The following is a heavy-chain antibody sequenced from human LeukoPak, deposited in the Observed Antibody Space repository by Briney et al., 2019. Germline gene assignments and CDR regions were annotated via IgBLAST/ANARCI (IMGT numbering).Heavy chain of an antibody. CDR3: ARDFGYGDYFFDD. CDR2: IIPIVGTA. D-gene: IGHD4-17*01. J-gene: IGHJ4*02. V-gene: IGHV1-69*05. Sequence: SVKVSCKASGGTFTSYAISWVRQAPGQGLEWMGGIIPIVGTANYAQKFQGRVTITTDKSTSTAYMELSSLRSEDTAVYYCARDFGYGDYFFDDWGQGTLVTVSS. CDR1: GGTFTSYA.